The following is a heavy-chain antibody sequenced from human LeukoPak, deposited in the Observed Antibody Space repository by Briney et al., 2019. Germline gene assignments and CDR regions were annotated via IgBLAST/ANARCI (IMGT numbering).Heavy chain of an antibody. V-gene: IGHV3-23*01. Sequence: GGSLRLSCAASGFTFSSYAMSWVRQAPGKGLEWVSSISGSGGSTYYADSVRGRFTVSRDNSRNTLALQMNSLRAEDTAVYYCAGSPTVDAAFDIWGQGTMVTVSS. D-gene: IGHD4-23*01. J-gene: IGHJ3*02. CDR1: GFTFSSYA. CDR3: AGSPTVDAAFDI. CDR2: ISGSGGST.